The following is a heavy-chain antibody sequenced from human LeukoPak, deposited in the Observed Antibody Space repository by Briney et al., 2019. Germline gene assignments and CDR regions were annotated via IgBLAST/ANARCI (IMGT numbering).Heavy chain of an antibody. V-gene: IGHV1-69*13. CDR1: GGTFSSYA. J-gene: IGHJ4*02. CDR3: AVSLRGLRYFDY. D-gene: IGHD4-17*01. CDR2: IIPIFGTA. Sequence: GASVKVSCKASGGTFSSYAISWVRQAPGQGLEWMGGIIPIFGTANYAQKFQGRVTITADESTSTAYMKLSSLRSEDTAVYYCAVSLRGLRYFDYWGQGTLVTVSS.